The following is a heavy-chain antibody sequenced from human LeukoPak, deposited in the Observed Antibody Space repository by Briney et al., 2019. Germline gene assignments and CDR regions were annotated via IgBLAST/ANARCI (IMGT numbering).Heavy chain of an antibody. CDR1: GFTFSSYA. D-gene: IGHD3-22*01. CDR3: AKWPFDSSVSDAFDI. CDR2: ISGSGGST. Sequence: QTGGSLRLSCAASGFTFSSYAMSWVRQAPGKGLEWVSAISGSGGSTYYADSVEGRFTISRDNSKNTLYLQMNSLRAEDTAVYYCAKWPFDSSVSDAFDIWGQGTMVTVSS. V-gene: IGHV3-23*01. J-gene: IGHJ3*02.